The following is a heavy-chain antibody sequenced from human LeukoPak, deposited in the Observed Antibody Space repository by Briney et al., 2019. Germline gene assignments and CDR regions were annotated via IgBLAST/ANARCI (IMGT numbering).Heavy chain of an antibody. J-gene: IGHJ4*02. D-gene: IGHD3-22*01. CDR1: GGSISSGSYY. V-gene: IGHV4-61*02. CDR2: IYTSGSN. CDR3: ARDKRYYDSSGYLGVSGYFDY. Sequence: SQTLSLTCTVSGGSISSGSYYWRWLRQPAGKGLEWIGRIYTSGSNNYNPSLKGRVTISVDTSKNQFSLKLSSVTAADTAVYYCARDKRYYDSSGYLGVSGYFDYWGQGTLVTVSS.